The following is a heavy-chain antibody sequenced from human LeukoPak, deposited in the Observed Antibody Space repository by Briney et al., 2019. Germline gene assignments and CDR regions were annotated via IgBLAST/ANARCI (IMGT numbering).Heavy chain of an antibody. CDR2: INPNSGGT. CDR1: GYTFTSYG. D-gene: IGHD6-13*01. J-gene: IGHJ4*02. V-gene: IGHV1-2*02. Sequence: GASVKVSCKASGYTFTSYGISWVRQAPGQGLEWMGWINPNSGGTNYAQKFQGRVTMTRDTSISTVYMELSSLRSEDTAVYYCARVAIAAAGIPPYFDYWGQGTLVTVSS. CDR3: ARVAIAAAGIPPYFDY.